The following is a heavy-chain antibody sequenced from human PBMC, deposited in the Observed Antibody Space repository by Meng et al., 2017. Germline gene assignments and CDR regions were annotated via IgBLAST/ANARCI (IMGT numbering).Heavy chain of an antibody. CDR2: IHHSGST. J-gene: IGHJ4*02. D-gene: IGHD3-22*01. CDR3: ARGFYVGYDSSGYYYVPPYFDY. Sequence: SETLSLTCTVSGYSISSGYYWGWIRQPPGKGLEWIGSIHHSGSTYYNPSLKSRVTISVDTSKNQFSLKLSSVTAADTAVYYCARGFYVGYDSSGYYYVPPYFDYWGQGTLVTVSS. CDR1: GYSISSGYY. V-gene: IGHV4-38-2*02.